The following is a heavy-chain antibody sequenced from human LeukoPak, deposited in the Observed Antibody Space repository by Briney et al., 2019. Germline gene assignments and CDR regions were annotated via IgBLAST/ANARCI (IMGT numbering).Heavy chain of an antibody. CDR2: ISRSGDTI. V-gene: IGHV3-48*03. D-gene: IGHD3-10*01. J-gene: IGHJ4*02. Sequence: PGGSLRLSCAASGFTFSRYEMNWVRQAPGKGLEWVSYISRSGDTIYFADSVKGRFTISRDNAKNSLYLQMSSLRADDTAVYYCARDYASDYWGQGTLVTVSS. CDR1: GFTFSRYE. CDR3: ARDYASDY.